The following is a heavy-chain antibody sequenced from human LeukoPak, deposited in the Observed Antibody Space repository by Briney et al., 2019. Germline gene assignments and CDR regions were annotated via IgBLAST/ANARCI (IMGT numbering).Heavy chain of an antibody. J-gene: IGHJ4*02. CDR1: GFTFSGSA. CDR2: IRSKPNSYAT. V-gene: IGHV3-73*01. Sequence: PGGSLKLSCAASGFTFSGSAMHWVRQAPGKGLEWVGRIRSKPNSYATAYTASVKGRFTISRDDSKNTVYLQMNSLKTEDTAVYYCICPGYYDSSGYYMGEDYWGQGTLVTVSS. D-gene: IGHD3-22*01. CDR3: ICPGYYDSSGYYMGEDY.